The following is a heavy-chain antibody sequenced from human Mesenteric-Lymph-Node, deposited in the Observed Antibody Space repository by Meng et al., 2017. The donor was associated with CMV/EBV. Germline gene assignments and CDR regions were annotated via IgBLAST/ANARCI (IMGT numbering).Heavy chain of an antibody. J-gene: IGHJ6*02. V-gene: IGHV3-21*01. D-gene: IGHD3-3*01. CDR3: VRVGDFRYGMDV. CDR1: GFTLSSDM. CDR2: ISGRGTFI. Sequence: GGSLRLSCGISGFTLSSDMINWVRQAPGQGLEWVSSISGRGTFIYYADSVKGRFTISRDSAEKSVYLQMSSVRVEDMAVYYCVRVGDFRYGMDVWGQGTTVTVSS.